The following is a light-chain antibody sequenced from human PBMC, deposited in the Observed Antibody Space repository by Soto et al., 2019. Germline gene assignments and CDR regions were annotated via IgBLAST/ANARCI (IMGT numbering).Light chain of an antibody. V-gene: IGKV1-39*01. CDR2: SAS. Sequence: DIQMTQSPSSLSASVGDRITITCRASQSIGTYLNWFQQKPWKVPKLLIFSASNLQSGVPSRFSAGGSGTDFTLTISSLQAEDFAAYYCQLTTDTLWTFGQGTKVEVK. CDR1: QSIGTY. CDR3: QLTTDTLWT. J-gene: IGKJ1*01.